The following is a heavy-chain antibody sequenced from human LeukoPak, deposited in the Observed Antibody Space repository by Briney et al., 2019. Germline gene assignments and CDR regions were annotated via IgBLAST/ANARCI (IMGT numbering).Heavy chain of an antibody. CDR1: GFTFSSYA. J-gene: IGHJ4*02. D-gene: IGHD3-22*01. Sequence: GGSLRLSCAASGFTFSSYAMSWVRQAPGKGLEWVSANSGSGGSTYYADSVKGRFTISRDNSKNTLYLQMNSLRAEDTAVYYCAKGSNGYYDSSGYYLFDYWGQGTLVTASS. CDR2: NSGSGGST. CDR3: AKGSNGYYDSSGYYLFDY. V-gene: IGHV3-23*01.